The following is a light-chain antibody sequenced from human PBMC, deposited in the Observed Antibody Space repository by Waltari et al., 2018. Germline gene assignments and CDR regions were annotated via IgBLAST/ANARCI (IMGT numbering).Light chain of an antibody. CDR3: SSYTSSSTWV. V-gene: IGLV2-14*03. CDR2: DVS. J-gene: IGLJ3*02. CDR1: SSDVGGYNY. Sequence: QSALTQPASVSGSPGQSITISCTGTSSDVGGYNYASWYQQHPGKSPKLMIYDVSNRPSGVSNRFSGSKSDNTASLTISGLQAEDEADYYCSSYTSSSTWVFGGGTKLTVL.